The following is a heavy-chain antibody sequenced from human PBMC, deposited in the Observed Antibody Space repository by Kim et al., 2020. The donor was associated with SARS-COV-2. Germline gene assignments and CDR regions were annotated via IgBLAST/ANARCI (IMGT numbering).Heavy chain of an antibody. CDR2: IYPGDSDT. CDR1: GYSFTSYW. V-gene: IGHV5-51*01. Sequence: GESLKISCKGSGYSFTSYWIGWVRQMPGKGLEWMGIIYPGDSDTRYSPSFQGQVTISADKSISTAYLQWSSLKASDTAMYYCARRGYYDSSGYYPYYFDYWGQGTLVTVSS. J-gene: IGHJ4*02. D-gene: IGHD3-22*01. CDR3: ARRGYYDSSGYYPYYFDY.